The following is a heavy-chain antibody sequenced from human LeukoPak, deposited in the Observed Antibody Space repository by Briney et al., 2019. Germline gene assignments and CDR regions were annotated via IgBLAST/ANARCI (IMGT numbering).Heavy chain of an antibody. V-gene: IGHV3-23*01. D-gene: IGHD6-19*01. CDR3: AKGTGYSSGWYLDYFDY. CDR1: GFTFSSYA. CDR2: ISGSGGST. J-gene: IGHJ4*02. Sequence: GGSLRLSCAASGFTFSSYAMSWVRQAPGKGLEWVSAISGSGGSTYYADSVKGRFTISRDNSKNTLYLQMNSLRAEDTAVYYSAKGTGYSSGWYLDYFDYWGQGALVTVSS.